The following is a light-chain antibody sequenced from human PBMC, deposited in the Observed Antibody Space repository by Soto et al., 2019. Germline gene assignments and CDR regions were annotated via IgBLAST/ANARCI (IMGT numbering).Light chain of an antibody. CDR1: QGIRTD. V-gene: IGKV1-6*02. CDR2: GAS. CDR3: LQDYTYPRT. Sequence: AIQMTQSPSSLSASVGDRVTITCRASQGIRTDLGWYQQKPGEAPKLLIYGASSLQSGVPSRFSGSGSGTDFTLTISSLQPEDFATYYCLQDYTYPRTVGLGTKVDSK. J-gene: IGKJ1*01.